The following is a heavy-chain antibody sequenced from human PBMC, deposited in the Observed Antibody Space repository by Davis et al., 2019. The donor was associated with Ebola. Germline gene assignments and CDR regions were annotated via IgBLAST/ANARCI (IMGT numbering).Heavy chain of an antibody. CDR3: AREGYVLPDAFDI. V-gene: IGHV1-69*04. D-gene: IGHD3-10*01. J-gene: IGHJ3*02. CDR2: IIPILGIA. CDR1: GGTFSSYA. Sequence: SVKVSCKASGGTFSSYAISWVRQAPGQGLEWMGRIIPILGIANYAQKFQGRVTITADKSTSTAYMELSSLRSEDTAVYYCAREGYVLPDAFDIWGQGTVVTVSS.